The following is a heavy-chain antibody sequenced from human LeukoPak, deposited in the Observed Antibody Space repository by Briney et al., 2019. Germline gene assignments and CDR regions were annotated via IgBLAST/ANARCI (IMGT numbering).Heavy chain of an antibody. V-gene: IGHV4-59*01. CDR2: IYNSGST. Sequence: SETLSLTCTVSGGSISSYYWSWIRQPPGKGLEWIGNIYNSGSTNFNPSLKSRVTISVDTSKNQFSLKVSSVTAADTAVYYCAGGNNSWENFFDYWGRGTLVTVSS. D-gene: IGHD6-13*01. J-gene: IGHJ4*02. CDR1: GGSISSYY. CDR3: AGGNNSWENFFDY.